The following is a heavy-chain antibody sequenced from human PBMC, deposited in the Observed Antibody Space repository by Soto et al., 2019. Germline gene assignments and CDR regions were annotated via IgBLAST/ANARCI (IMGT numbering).Heavy chain of an antibody. CDR2: IYYSGST. J-gene: IGHJ4*02. CDR3: ASSGYCSSTSCRDYFDY. V-gene: IGHV4-59*08. D-gene: IGHD2-2*01. CDR1: GGSISSYY. Sequence: SETLSLTCTVSGGSISSYYWSWIRQPPGKGLEWIGYIYYSGSTNYNPSLKSRVTISVDTSKNQFSLKLSSVTAADTAVYYCASSGYCSSTSCRDYFDYWGQGTLVTVSS.